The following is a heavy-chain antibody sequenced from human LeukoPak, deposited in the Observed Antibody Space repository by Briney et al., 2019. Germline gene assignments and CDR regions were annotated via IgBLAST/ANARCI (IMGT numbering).Heavy chain of an antibody. J-gene: IGHJ4*02. CDR3: AKDNNRSSWYFDY. V-gene: IGHV3-23*01. CDR2: ISGSGGST. CDR1: GFTFSSYG. D-gene: IGHD1-14*01. Sequence: PGGSLRLSCAASGFTFSSYGMSWVRQAPGKGLEWVSAISGSGGSTYYADSVKGRFTISRDNSKNTLYLQMNSLRAEDTAVYYCAKDNNRSSWYFDYWGQGTLVTVSS.